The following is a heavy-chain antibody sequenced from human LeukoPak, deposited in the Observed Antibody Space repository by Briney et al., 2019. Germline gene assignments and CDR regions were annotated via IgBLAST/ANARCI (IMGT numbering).Heavy chain of an antibody. CDR1: GFTFSDSW. Sequence: GGSLRLSCAASGFTFSDSWMSWVRQAPGKGLEWVANMNQDGSERDYVDSVKGRFTISRDNARNSLYLQMGSLRAEDTAVYYCATYTHWVAGDVWGQGTTVTVSS. D-gene: IGHD3-16*01. V-gene: IGHV3-7*01. CDR2: MNQDGSER. CDR3: ATYTHWVAGDV. J-gene: IGHJ6*02.